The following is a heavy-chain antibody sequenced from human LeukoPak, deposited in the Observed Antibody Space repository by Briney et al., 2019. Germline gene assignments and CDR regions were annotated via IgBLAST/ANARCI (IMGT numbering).Heavy chain of an antibody. Sequence: ASVKVSCKVSGYTLTELSMHWVRQAPGKGLEWMGGFDPEDGETIYAQKFQGRVTMTEDTSTDTAYMELRSLRSDDTAVYYCARGYSGSYYLWWFDPWGQGTLVTVSS. CDR2: FDPEDGET. CDR1: GYTLTELS. J-gene: IGHJ5*02. CDR3: ARGYSGSYYLWWFDP. V-gene: IGHV1-24*01. D-gene: IGHD1-26*01.